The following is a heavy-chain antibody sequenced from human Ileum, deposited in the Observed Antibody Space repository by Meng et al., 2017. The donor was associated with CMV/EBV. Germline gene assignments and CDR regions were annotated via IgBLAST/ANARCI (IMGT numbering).Heavy chain of an antibody. CDR3: AGDPGDYNGMDV. Sequence: SCAASEFTVSSNHMTWVRQAPGKGLEWVSVINSGGTTYYADSVKGRFTISRDNSKNTLHLQMNSLRAEDTAVYYCAGDPGDYNGMDVWGQGTTVTVSS. V-gene: IGHV3-53*01. J-gene: IGHJ6*02. CDR1: EFTVSSNH. CDR2: INSGGTT.